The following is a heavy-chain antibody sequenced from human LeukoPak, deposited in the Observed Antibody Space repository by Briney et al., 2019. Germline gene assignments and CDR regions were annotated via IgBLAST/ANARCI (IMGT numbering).Heavy chain of an antibody. CDR3: SNGIYSSSY. CDR2: IKQDGSQQ. Sequence: GGSPRLSCATSGFTFTRYWMSWIRQAPGKGLEWVANIKQDGSQQYYLDSVEGRFTISRDNAKNSLYLQMNNLRAEDTAVYYCSNGIYSSSYWGQGTLVTVSS. J-gene: IGHJ4*02. CDR1: GFTFTRYW. D-gene: IGHD6-6*01. V-gene: IGHV3-7*01.